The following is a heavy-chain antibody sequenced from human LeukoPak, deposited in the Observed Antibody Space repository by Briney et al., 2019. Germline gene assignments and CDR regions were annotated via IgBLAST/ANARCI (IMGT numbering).Heavy chain of an antibody. Sequence: PSETLSLTCTVSGGSISSYYWSRIRQPPGKGLEWIGYIYYSGSTNYNPSLKSRVTISVDTSKNQFSLKLSSVTAADTAVYYCAREVAIGYSYGYHYFDYWGQGTLVTVSS. D-gene: IGHD5-18*01. CDR3: AREVAIGYSYGYHYFDY. J-gene: IGHJ4*02. CDR1: GGSISSYY. CDR2: IYYSGST. V-gene: IGHV4-59*01.